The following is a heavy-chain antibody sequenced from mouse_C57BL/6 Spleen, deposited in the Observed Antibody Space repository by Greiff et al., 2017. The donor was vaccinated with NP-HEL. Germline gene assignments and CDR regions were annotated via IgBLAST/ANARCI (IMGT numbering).Heavy chain of an antibody. Sequence: VKLMESGAELARPGASVKLSCKASGYTFTSYGISWVKQRTGQGLEWIGEIYPRSGNTYYNEKFKGKATLTADKSSSTAYMELRSLTSEDSAVYFCARGRDSNSLNFDYWGQGTTLTVSS. V-gene: IGHV1-81*01. CDR1: GYTFTSYG. CDR3: ARGRDSNSLNFDY. CDR2: IYPRSGNT. D-gene: IGHD2-5*01. J-gene: IGHJ2*01.